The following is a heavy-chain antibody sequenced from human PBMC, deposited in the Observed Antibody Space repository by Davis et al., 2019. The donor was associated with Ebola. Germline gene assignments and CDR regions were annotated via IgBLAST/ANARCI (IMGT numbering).Heavy chain of an antibody. CDR1: GGSISSYY. D-gene: IGHD3-3*01. CDR3: ARVSYDFWSGYYFWGARDAFDI. J-gene: IGHJ3*02. Sequence: PSETLSLTCTVSGGSISSYYWSWIRQPAGKGLEWIGRIYTSGSTYYNPSLKSRVTISVDTSKNQFSLKLNSVTAADTAVYYCARVSYDFWSGYYFWGARDAFDIWGQGTMVTVSS. V-gene: IGHV4-4*07. CDR2: IYTSGST.